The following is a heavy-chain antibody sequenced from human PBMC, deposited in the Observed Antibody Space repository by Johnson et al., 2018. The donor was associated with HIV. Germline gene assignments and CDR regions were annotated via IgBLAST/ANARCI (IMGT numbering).Heavy chain of an antibody. CDR3: ARMGGRSRWAFDI. J-gene: IGHJ3*02. Sequence: MLLVESGGGVVRPGGSLSLSCAASGFTFDDYGMNWVRQVPGKGLEWVAGISWNGGTTTYADSVKGRFTISRDNAKNSLYLQMNSLRAEDTAVYYCARMGGRSRWAFDIWGQGTMVTVSS. D-gene: IGHD3-16*01. V-gene: IGHV3-20*04. CDR1: GFTFDDYG. CDR2: ISWNGGTT.